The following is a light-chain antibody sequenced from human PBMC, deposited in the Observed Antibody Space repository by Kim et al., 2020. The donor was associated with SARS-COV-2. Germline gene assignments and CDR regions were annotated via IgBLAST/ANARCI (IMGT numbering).Light chain of an antibody. CDR2: QDS. Sequence: SVSPGQTASITCSGDKLGDKYACWYQQKPGQSPVLGIYQDSKRPSGIPERFSGSNSGNTATLTISGTQAMDEADYYCQAWDSSTAVFGGGTKLTVL. J-gene: IGLJ3*02. CDR3: QAWDSSTAV. V-gene: IGLV3-1*01. CDR1: KLGDKY.